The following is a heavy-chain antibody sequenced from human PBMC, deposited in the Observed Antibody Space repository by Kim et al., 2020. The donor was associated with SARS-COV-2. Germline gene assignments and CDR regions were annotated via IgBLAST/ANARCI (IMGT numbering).Heavy chain of an antibody. J-gene: IGHJ6*02. Sequence: GGSLRLSCAASGFTFSSYSMNWVRQAPGKGLEWVSSISSSSSYIYYADSVKGRFTISRDNAKNSLYLQMNSLRAEDTAVYYCARDSVWQQLVQLYYYYGMDVWGQGTTVTVSS. CDR1: GFTFSSYS. V-gene: IGHV3-21*01. CDR3: ARDSVWQQLVQLYYYYGMDV. CDR2: ISSSSSYI. D-gene: IGHD6-13*01.